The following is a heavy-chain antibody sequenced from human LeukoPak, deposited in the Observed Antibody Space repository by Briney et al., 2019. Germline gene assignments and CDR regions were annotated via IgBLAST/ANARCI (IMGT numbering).Heavy chain of an antibody. V-gene: IGHV1-18*01. D-gene: IGHD6-13*01. Sequence: ASVKVSCKASGYTFTSYGISWVRQAPGQGLEWMGWISAYNGNTNYAQKLQGRVTMTTDTSTSTAYMELRSLRSDDTAVYYCARGVAAAGSGGHWFDPWGQGTLVTVSS. CDR3: ARGVAAAGSGGHWFDP. CDR1: GYTFTSYG. J-gene: IGHJ5*02. CDR2: ISAYNGNT.